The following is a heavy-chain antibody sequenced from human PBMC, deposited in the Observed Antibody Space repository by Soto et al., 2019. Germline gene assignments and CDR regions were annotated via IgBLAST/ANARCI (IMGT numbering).Heavy chain of an antibody. Sequence: EVQLVESGGGLVKPGGSLRLSCAASGFTFSSYSMNWVRQAPGKGLEWVSSISSSSSYIYYADSVKGRFTTSRDNAKNPACLQMNSLRAGAAAVYYCARGAHEGHISPFWGQGTLVTVSS. CDR1: GFTFSSYS. V-gene: IGHV3-21*01. J-gene: IGHJ4*02. CDR3: ARGAHEGHISPF. CDR2: ISSSSSYI. D-gene: IGHD2-21*01.